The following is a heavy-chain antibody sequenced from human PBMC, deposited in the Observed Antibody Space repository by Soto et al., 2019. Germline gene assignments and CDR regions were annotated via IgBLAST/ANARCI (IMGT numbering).Heavy chain of an antibody. J-gene: IGHJ3*02. D-gene: IGHD2-2*01. CDR2: ISGSGGST. V-gene: IGHV3-23*01. CDR3: AKDTVVPAATLKTQKVGAFDI. CDR1: GFTFSSYA. Sequence: GGSLRLSCAASGFTFSSYAMSWVRQAPGKGLEWVSAISGSGGSTYYADSVKGRFTISRDNSKNTLYLQMNSLRAEDTAVYYCAKDTVVPAATLKTQKVGAFDIWGQGTMVTVSS.